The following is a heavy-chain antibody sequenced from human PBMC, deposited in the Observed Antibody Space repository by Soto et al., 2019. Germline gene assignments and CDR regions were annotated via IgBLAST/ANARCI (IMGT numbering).Heavy chain of an antibody. CDR1: VVSFSGYY. V-gene: IGHV4-34*01. CDR3: ASIHRSGWYYFEY. Sequence: PSETLSLTCAVYVVSFSGYYWSWIRQPPGKGLEWIGEINHSGSTNYNPSLKSRVTISVDTSKNQFSLKLSSVTAADTAVYYCASIHRSGWYYFEYWGQGTLFTVSS. D-gene: IGHD6-19*01. CDR2: INHSGST. J-gene: IGHJ4*02.